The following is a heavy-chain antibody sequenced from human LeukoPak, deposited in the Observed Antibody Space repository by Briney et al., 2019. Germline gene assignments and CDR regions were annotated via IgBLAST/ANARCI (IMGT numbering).Heavy chain of an antibody. CDR3: ARLFRGTAPRQLDY. CDR2: IYYSGST. D-gene: IGHD1-1*01. J-gene: IGHJ4*01. V-gene: IGHV4-39*01. CDR1: GGSISSSSYY. Sequence: RPPETLSLTCTVSGGSISSSSYYWGWIRQPPGKGLEGIVSIYYSGSTYYNPSLKSRITISVDSSKNQFSLKLISVTAADTAEYYCARLFRGTAPRQLDYRGPRTLVTASS.